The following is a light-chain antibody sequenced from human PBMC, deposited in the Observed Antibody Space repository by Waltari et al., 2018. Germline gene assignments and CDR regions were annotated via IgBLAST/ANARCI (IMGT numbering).Light chain of an antibody. CDR1: SSNIGSNT. CDR3: AAWDDSLNGVV. J-gene: IGLJ2*01. Sequence: QSVLTQPPSASGTPGQRVTISCSGSSSNIGSNTVNWYQQLPGTAPELLIYSNNQRPSGAPDRFSGSKSGTSASLAISGLQSEDEADYYCAAWDDSLNGVVFGGGTKLTVL. V-gene: IGLV1-44*01. CDR2: SNN.